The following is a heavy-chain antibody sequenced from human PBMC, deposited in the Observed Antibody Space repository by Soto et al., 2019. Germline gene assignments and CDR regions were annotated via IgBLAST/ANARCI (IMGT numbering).Heavy chain of an antibody. D-gene: IGHD3-10*01. J-gene: IGHJ5*02. CDR3: ARGIFISFNYYGSGSYYTPWFDP. Sequence: QVQLQESGPGLVKPSETLSLTCTVSGGSISSYYWSWIRQPPGKGLEWIGYIYYSGSTNYNPSLKSRVTISVDTSKNQFSLKLSSVAAADTAVYYCARGIFISFNYYGSGSYYTPWFDPWGQGTLVTVSS. V-gene: IGHV4-59*01. CDR2: IYYSGST. CDR1: GGSISSYY.